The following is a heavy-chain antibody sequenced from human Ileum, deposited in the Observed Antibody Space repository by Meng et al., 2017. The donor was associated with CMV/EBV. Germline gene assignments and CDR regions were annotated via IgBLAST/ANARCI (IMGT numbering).Heavy chain of an antibody. J-gene: IGHJ4*02. CDR3: AKDLVTFDDRDY. D-gene: IGHD2/OR15-2a*01. CDR1: GFMVSNYG. CDR2: VRFDGDNK. V-gene: IGHV3-30*02. Sequence: GGSLRLSCAASGFMVSNYGMHWIRQAPGRGLEWVASVRFDGDNKYYGDSVKGRFTISRDNSKNTLYLQMNSLGAEDTAVYYCAKDLVTFDDRDYWGQGTMVTVSS.